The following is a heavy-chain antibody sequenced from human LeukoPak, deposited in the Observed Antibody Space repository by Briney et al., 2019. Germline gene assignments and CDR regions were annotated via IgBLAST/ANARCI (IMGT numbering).Heavy chain of an antibody. CDR3: AAARRGWSIDY. CDR1: GGSISSGGYS. V-gene: IGHV4-34*01. Sequence: KPSETLSLTCAVSGGSISSGGYSWSWIRQPPGKGLEWIGEINHSGSTNYNPSLKSRVTISVDTSKNQFSLKLSSVTAADTAVYYCAAARRGWSIDYWGQGTLVTVSS. J-gene: IGHJ4*02. D-gene: IGHD6-19*01. CDR2: INHSGST.